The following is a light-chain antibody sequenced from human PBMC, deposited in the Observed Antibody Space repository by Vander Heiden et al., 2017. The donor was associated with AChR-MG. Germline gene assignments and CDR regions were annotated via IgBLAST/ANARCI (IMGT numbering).Light chain of an antibody. Sequence: DPVSITCRASQSISSYLNWYQQKPGKAPKLLIYAASSVQSGVPSRFSCSGSGTDFTLTISSLHPEDFATYYCQQSDSTPLTFGQGTKLKIK. CDR3: QQSDSTPLT. J-gene: IGKJ2*01. CDR2: AAS. CDR1: QSISSY. V-gene: IGKV1-39*01.